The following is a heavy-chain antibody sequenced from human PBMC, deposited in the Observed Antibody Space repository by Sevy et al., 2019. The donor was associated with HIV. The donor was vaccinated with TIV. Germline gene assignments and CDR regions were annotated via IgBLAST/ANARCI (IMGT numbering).Heavy chain of an antibody. V-gene: IGHV3-21*01. CDR1: GFTFSSYS. D-gene: IGHD5-18*01. J-gene: IGHJ4*02. Sequence: GGSLRLSCAASGFTFSSYSMNWVRQAPGKGLEWVSSISSSSYIYYADSVKGRFTISRDNAKNSLYLQMNSLRAEDTAVYYCARDLGYSYDDYWGQGTLVTVSS. CDR3: ARDLGYSYDDY. CDR2: ISSSSYI.